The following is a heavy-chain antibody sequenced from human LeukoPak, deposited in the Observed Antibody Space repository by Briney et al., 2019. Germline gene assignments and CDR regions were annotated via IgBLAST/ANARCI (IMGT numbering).Heavy chain of an antibody. V-gene: IGHV3-66*01. D-gene: IGHD6-6*01. CDR3: ARDSSSYYFDY. Sequence: GGSLRLSCAASGFSVTSNHMNWVRQAPGRGVEWVSIIYTGGTTHYTDSLHDRFTISRDDTINTLYLQMNSRRAEDTTVYYCARDSSSYYFDYWGQGTLVTVSS. CDR2: IYTGGTT. J-gene: IGHJ4*02. CDR1: GFSVTSNH.